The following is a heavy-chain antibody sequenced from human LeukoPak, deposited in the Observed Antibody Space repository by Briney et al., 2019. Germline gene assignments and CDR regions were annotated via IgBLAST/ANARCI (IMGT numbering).Heavy chain of an antibody. CDR2: ISGSGGST. J-gene: IGHJ4*02. D-gene: IGHD1-26*01. CDR3: AKEVIVGVSFDY. Sequence: GGSLRLSCAASGFTFGSHAMSWVRQAPGKGLEWVAAISGSGGSTYYADSVKGRFTSSRDNFKNTLYLQMNSLRAEDTAVYYCAKEVIVGVSFDYWGQGTLVTVSS. CDR1: GFTFGSHA. V-gene: IGHV3-23*01.